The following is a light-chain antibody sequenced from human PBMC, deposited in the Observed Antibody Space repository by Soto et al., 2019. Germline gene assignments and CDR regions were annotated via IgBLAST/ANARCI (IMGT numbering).Light chain of an antibody. V-gene: IGKV1-33*01. Sequence: DIQMTHSLPTLSESVRYRFNTTCRASQSISNYLNWYQQKPGKAPKLLXYEAANLETGVPSRFIGSGSWGEFTLTISSLQPEYFAVYYCQQYNQCPPITFGQGTRLEIK. CDR2: EAA. J-gene: IGKJ5*01. CDR1: QSISNY. CDR3: QQYNQCPPIT.